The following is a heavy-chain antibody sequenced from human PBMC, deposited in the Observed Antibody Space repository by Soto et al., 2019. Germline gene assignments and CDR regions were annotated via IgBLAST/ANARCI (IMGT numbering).Heavy chain of an antibody. CDR3: AHRPLKSEGSYFAY. V-gene: IGHV3-23*04. CDR1: GFTFTNYP. J-gene: IGHJ4*02. CDR2: ISGSGGST. Sequence: EVQVVDSGGGLVQPGGSLGLSCAASGFTFTNYPMAWVRQAPAKGLEWVSTISGSGGSTFYADSVEGRFTIARDNSKNTVDLQMHSRRVEGAAGYYCAHRPLKSEGSYFAYWGQGTLVTVSS. D-gene: IGHD3-10*01.